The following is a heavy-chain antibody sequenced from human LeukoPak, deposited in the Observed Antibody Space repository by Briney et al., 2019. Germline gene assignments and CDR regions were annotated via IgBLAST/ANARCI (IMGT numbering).Heavy chain of an antibody. CDR1: GDFINSALYF. CDR3: ARAYCTSTRCPFDS. Sequence: PSETLSLTCTVSGDFINSALYFWTWIRQHPGEGLEWIGYTYYSGSTHYNPSLKSRVTISVDTSKNQFSLKLSSVTAADTAVYYCARAYCTSTRCPFDSWGQGTLVTVSS. J-gene: IGHJ4*02. D-gene: IGHD2-2*01. V-gene: IGHV4-31*03. CDR2: TYYSGST.